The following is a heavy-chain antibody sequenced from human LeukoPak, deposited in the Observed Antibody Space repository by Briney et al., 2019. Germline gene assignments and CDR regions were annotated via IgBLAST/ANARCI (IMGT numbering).Heavy chain of an antibody. CDR3: VRDGGVSGYDLLDY. CDR1: GFTFSNYW. D-gene: IGHD5-12*01. V-gene: IGHV3-7*01. CDR2: INQDGSEE. J-gene: IGHJ4*02. Sequence: GGSLRLSCAASGFTFSNYWMTWVRQAPGKGLEWVAHINQDGSEEHYMDSVKAGFTISRDNAKNSLSLQMNSLRAEDTAVYYCVRDGGVSGYDLLDYWGQGTLVTVSS.